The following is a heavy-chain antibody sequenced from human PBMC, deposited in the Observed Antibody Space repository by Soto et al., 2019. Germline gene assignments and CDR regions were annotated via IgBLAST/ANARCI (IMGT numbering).Heavy chain of an antibody. D-gene: IGHD3-16*01. CDR3: ARSWVTGKGGMDV. Sequence: QVQLVQSGGEVKKPGASVKVSCKASGYTFTSYGFSWVRQAPGQGLEWMGWINGYTGNTHYAQKCQGIITMNIDTSTSKAYMELWTLISDDTAVYYCARSWVTGKGGMDVWGQGTTVTVSS. CDR1: GYTFTSYG. V-gene: IGHV1-18*01. J-gene: IGHJ6*02. CDR2: INGYTGNT.